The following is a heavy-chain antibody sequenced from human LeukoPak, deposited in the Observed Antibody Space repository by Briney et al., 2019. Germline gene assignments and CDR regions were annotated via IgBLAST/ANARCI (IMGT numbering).Heavy chain of an antibody. Sequence: ASVKVSCKASGYTFTSYAMHWVRQAPGQRLEWMGWINAGNGNTKYSQKFQGRVTITRDTSASTAHMELSSLRSEDTAVYYCARVQTYYYDSSGPEPTYDAFDIWGQGTMVTVSS. J-gene: IGHJ3*02. V-gene: IGHV1-3*01. CDR3: ARVQTYYYDSSGPEPTYDAFDI. D-gene: IGHD3-22*01. CDR2: INAGNGNT. CDR1: GYTFTSYA.